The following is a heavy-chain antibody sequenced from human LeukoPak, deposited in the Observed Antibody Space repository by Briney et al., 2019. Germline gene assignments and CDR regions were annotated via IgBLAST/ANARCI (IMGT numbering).Heavy chain of an antibody. CDR1: GFTFSSYS. CDR3: AKSRGDYVDGMDV. Sequence: PGGSLRLSCAASGFTFSSYSMHWVRQAPGKGLEWVAVISYDGSNKYYADSVKGRFTISRDNSKNTLYLQMNSLRAEDTAVYYCAKSRGDYVDGMDVWGQGTTVTVSS. D-gene: IGHD4-17*01. V-gene: IGHV3-30*18. CDR2: ISYDGSNK. J-gene: IGHJ6*02.